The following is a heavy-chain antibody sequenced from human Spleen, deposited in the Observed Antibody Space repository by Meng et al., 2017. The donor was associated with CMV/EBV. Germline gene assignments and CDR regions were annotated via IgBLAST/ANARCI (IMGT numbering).Heavy chain of an antibody. Sequence: GESLKISCAASGFTFSGYPMHWVRQAPGKGLEWVSSISSSSSYIYYADSVKGRFTISRDNAKNSLYLQMNSLRAEDTAVYYCARDFKSGFYYYGMDVWGQGTTVTVSS. J-gene: IGHJ6*02. D-gene: IGHD5-12*01. V-gene: IGHV3-21*01. CDR2: ISSSSSYI. CDR1: GFTFSGYP. CDR3: ARDFKSGFYYYGMDV.